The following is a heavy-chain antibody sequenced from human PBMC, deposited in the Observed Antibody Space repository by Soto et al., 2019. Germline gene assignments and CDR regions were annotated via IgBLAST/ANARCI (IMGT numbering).Heavy chain of an antibody. CDR3: ARPLSSWSRTPNIMDA. J-gene: IGHJ6*02. Sequence: SETLSLTCTVSGGSLSSGIYNWGRIRHPAGKGLEGIGSVYYGRGTYDYTSVESRVTIAVDTSNTQYSLNLNSVTGADTAVYYCARPLSSWSRTPNIMDAWGRGTAVAVSS. CDR2: VYYGRGT. V-gene: IGHV4-39*01. D-gene: IGHD6-13*01. CDR1: GGSLSSGIYN.